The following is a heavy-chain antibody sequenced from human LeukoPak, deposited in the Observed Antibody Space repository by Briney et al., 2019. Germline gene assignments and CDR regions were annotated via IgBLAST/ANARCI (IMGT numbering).Heavy chain of an antibody. CDR3: ARDDSSSHDAFDI. D-gene: IGHD6-13*01. CDR1: GGTFSSYA. Sequence: SVKVSCKASGGTFSSYAISWVRQAPGQGLEWMGGIIPIFGTANYAQKFQGRVTITADKSTSTAYMELSSLRSEDTAVYYCARDDSSSHDAFDIWGQGTMVTVSS. V-gene: IGHV1-69*06. CDR2: IIPIFGTA. J-gene: IGHJ3*02.